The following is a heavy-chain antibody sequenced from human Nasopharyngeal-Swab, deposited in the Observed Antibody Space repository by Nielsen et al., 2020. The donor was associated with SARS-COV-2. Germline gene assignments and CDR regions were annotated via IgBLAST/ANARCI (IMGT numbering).Heavy chain of an antibody. D-gene: IGHD3-22*01. CDR2: IWYGGSEK. Sequence: GESLKISCAASGFTFSSYAMHWVRQAPGKGLEWVAVIWYGGSEKHYADSVRGRFTISRDNPKNTLYLQMNSLRAEDTAIYYCGRDRYYDSSGLDYWGQGTLVSVSS. CDR3: GRDRYYDSSGLDY. CDR1: GFTFSSYA. J-gene: IGHJ4*02. V-gene: IGHV3-33*08.